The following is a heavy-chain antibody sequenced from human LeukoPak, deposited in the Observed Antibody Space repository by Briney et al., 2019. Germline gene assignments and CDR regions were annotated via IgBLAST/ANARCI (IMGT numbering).Heavy chain of an antibody. V-gene: IGHV3-30-3*01. J-gene: IGHJ4*02. CDR3: ARSYHYFDY. D-gene: IGHD5-18*01. CDR1: GFTFSSYA. CDR2: ISYDGSNK. Sequence: PGGSLRLSCAASGFTFSSYAMHWVRQASGEGLEWVAVISYDGSNKYYADSVKGRFTISRDNSKNTLYLQMNSLRAEDTAVYYCARSYHYFDYWGQGTLVTVSS.